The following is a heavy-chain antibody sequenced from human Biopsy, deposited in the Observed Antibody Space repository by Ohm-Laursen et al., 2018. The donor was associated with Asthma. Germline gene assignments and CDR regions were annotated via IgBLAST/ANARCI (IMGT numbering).Heavy chain of an antibody. CDR2: IYYSGET. CDR1: GASITTSPSY. J-gene: IGHJ4*02. Sequence: SLTCPVSGASITTSPSYWSWLRLLPGKGLEWIGCIYYSGETFFNPSLKNPLFMSLDSSKNQFSLKMTSVTVADTAAYFCARNLPGYTYGPFEDWGQGTLVTVSS. D-gene: IGHD5-18*01. V-gene: IGHV4-31*01. CDR3: ARNLPGYTYGPFED.